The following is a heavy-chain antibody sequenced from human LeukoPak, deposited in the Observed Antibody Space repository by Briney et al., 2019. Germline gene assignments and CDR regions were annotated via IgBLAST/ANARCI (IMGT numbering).Heavy chain of an antibody. CDR2: IYYSGST. D-gene: IGHD3-16*02. J-gene: IGHJ4*02. Sequence: SETLSLTCTVSGVSISSSNHHWDWIRQPPGKGLEWIGNIYYSGSTYYNPSLKSRVTISVDTSRNHFSLRLSSVTAADTAVYYCARRLSGYTFDYWGQGTLVTVSS. CDR3: ARRLSGYTFDY. CDR1: GVSISSSNHH. V-gene: IGHV4-39*01.